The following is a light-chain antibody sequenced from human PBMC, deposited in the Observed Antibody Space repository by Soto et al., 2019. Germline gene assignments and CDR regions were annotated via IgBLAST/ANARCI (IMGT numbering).Light chain of an antibody. V-gene: IGKV3-15*01. CDR3: QQYNAWPPLS. J-gene: IGKJ4*01. CDR2: GTS. Sequence: EREMMDSRATRSMSQGERATLSCRASQSVSNNLAWYQQKPGQAPRLLMYGTSTRATGIPARFSGSGSGTEFTLTISNLQSEDFAIYYCQQYNAWPPLSFGGGTKVDIK. CDR1: QSVSNN.